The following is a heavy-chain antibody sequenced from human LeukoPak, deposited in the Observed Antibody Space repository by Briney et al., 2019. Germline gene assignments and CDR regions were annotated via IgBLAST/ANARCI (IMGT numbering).Heavy chain of an antibody. CDR1: GGSLSGYY. V-gene: IGHV4-34*01. CDR2: INHSGST. J-gene: IGHJ6*03. Sequence: MSSETLSLTCAVYGGSLSGYYWSWICQPPGKWLEWIGEINHSGSTNYNPSLKSRGTISVDTSKNQFSLKLSSVTPADTAVYYCARNLRQCLRFYHYMDVWGKGTTVTVSS. D-gene: IGHD5-12*01. CDR3: ARNLRQCLRFYHYMDV.